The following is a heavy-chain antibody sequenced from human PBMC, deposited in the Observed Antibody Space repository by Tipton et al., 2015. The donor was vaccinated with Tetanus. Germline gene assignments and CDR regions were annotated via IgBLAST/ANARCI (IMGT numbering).Heavy chain of an antibody. CDR2: VYYSGSNS. CDR1: GASISSGGYY. D-gene: IGHD3-16*02. CDR3: ARDRGRESYGFGGYFDY. Sequence: TLSLTCSVSGASISSGGYYWSWVRQHPEKGLEWIGYVYYSGSNSYYNPSLKSRVTVSLDTSKNQFFLKLRSVTAAGTAVYFCARDRGRESYGFGGYFDYWGQGRLVTVSS. V-gene: IGHV4-31*03. J-gene: IGHJ4*02.